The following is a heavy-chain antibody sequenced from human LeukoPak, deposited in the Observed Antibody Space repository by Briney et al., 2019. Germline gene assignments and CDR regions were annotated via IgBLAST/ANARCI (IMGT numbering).Heavy chain of an antibody. V-gene: IGHV4-34*01. J-gene: IGHJ5*02. CDR3: ARVHHWFDP. CDR2: INHSGST. Sequence: SETLSLTCAAYGGSFSGYYWSWIRQPPGKGLEWIGEINHSGSTNYNPSLKSRVTISVDTSKNQFSLKLSSVTAADTAVYYCARVHHWFDPWGQGTLVTVSS. CDR1: GGSFSGYY.